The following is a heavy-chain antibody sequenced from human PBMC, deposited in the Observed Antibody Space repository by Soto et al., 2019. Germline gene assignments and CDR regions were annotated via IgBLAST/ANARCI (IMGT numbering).Heavy chain of an antibody. CDR2: SNSVSGDI. J-gene: IGHJ4*01. Sequence: PGGTLRLSCVASGFTFSSNWMYWVRQAPGKGLVWVAYSNSVSGDIYCTDSVKGRVTISRDNVKNSLYLQMNSLRDEDTAVYYGARDSDYAFDYWGHRTPVTVAS. V-gene: IGHV3-48*02. CDR1: GFTFSSNW. CDR3: ARDSDYAFDY. D-gene: IGHD4-17*01.